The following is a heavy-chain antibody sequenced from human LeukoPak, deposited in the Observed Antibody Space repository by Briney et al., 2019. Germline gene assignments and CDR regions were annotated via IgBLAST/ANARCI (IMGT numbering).Heavy chain of an antibody. V-gene: IGHV4-38-2*02. CDR1: GYSISSGYY. D-gene: IGHD3-10*01. CDR2: FYHSGSP. CDR3: ARRSAAYYGSGSYYRYNWFDP. J-gene: IGHJ5*02. Sequence: PSETLSLTCSVSGYSISSGYYWDWLRPPPGTGLEWVGSFYHSGSPHYNPSLKSRVTISVDPSTNQFSLKLSSVTAADTAVYYCARRSAAYYGSGSYYRYNWFDPWGKGTLVTVSS.